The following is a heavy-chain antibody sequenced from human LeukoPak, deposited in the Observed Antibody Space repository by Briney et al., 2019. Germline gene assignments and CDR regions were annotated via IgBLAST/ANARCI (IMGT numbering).Heavy chain of an antibody. D-gene: IGHD5-12*01. CDR1: GFTVSSKY. V-gene: IGHV3-53*01. CDR3: ARGSSGYDRDAFDI. J-gene: IGHJ3*02. Sequence: GGSLRLSCAASGFTVSSKYMSWVRQAPGKGLEWVSVIYSGGSTYYADSVKGRFTISRDNSKNTLYLQMNSLRAEDTAVYYCARGSSGYDRDAFDIWGQGTMVTVSS. CDR2: IYSGGST.